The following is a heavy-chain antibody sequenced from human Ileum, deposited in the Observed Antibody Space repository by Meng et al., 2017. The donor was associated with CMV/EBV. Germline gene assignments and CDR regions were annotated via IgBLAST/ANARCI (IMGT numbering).Heavy chain of an antibody. CDR1: WFSLSTTGMG. D-gene: IGHD3-10*01. CDR2: TYWNDDK. V-gene: IGHV2-5*01. Sequence: FGHMPVTPTQTLTPTCSFSWFSLSTTGMGVRWTRQPPCYALEWLALTYWNDDKRYSPSLKSRLTITKDTSKNQVVLTMTNMDHVYTAAYSCAHRYFAESFFDYWGQGTLVTVSS. J-gene: IGHJ4*02. CDR3: AHRYFAESFFDY.